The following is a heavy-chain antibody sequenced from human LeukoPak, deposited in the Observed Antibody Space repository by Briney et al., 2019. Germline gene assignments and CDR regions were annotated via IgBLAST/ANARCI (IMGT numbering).Heavy chain of an antibody. J-gene: IGHJ4*02. Sequence: PGGSLRLSCAASGFTFNDAWMNWVRQAPGKGLEWVGRIRNKPNLYTTEYAASVKGRFSISRDDSRNSIYMQMNSLKTEDTAVYYCAREDKSGSYFLGPFDYWGQGILVTISS. CDR1: GFTFNDAW. CDR3: AREDKSGSYFLGPFDY. CDR2: IRNKPNLYTT. D-gene: IGHD1-26*01. V-gene: IGHV3-72*01.